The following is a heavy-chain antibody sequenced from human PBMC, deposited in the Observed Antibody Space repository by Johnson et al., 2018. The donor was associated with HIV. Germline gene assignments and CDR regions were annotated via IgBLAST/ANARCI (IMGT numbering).Heavy chain of an antibody. CDR2: ISGSGGGT. Sequence: VQLVESGGGLVQPGGSLRLSCAASGFTFSSYAMSWVRQAPGKGLEWVSAISGSGGGTNYADSVKGRFTISRDNSKNTLYLQMNSLKVEDTAVYYCARDKGSWFDDTFDIWGQGTMVTVSS. J-gene: IGHJ3*02. D-gene: IGHD6-13*01. CDR3: ARDKGSWFDDTFDI. CDR1: GFTFSSYA. V-gene: IGHV3-23*04.